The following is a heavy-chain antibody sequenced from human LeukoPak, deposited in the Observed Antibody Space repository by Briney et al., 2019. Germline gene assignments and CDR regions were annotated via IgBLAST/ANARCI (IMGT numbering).Heavy chain of an antibody. V-gene: IGHV3-23*05. CDR1: GFTFSNYV. CDR2: INGSGSFT. Sequence: GGSLRLSCAASGFTFSNYVMGWVRQDPGKGLQWLSIINGSGSFTSYADSVKGRFTISRDNSKDTLYLQMNSLRAEDTAVYYCARNENSGWGYFDYWGQGTLVTVSS. D-gene: IGHD5-12*01. CDR3: ARNENSGWGYFDY. J-gene: IGHJ4*02.